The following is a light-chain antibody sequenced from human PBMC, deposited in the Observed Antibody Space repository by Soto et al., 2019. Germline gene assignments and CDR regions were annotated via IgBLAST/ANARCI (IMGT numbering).Light chain of an antibody. J-gene: IGLJ2*01. Sequence: QSALTQPASVSGSPGQSITISCTGTSSDVGSYNLVSWYQQHPGKAPKLMIYEDIERPSGVSNRFSGSKSGNTASLTISGLKTEDEADYYCCSYAGGTSVVFGGGTQLTVL. CDR1: SSDVGSYNL. CDR2: EDI. CDR3: CSYAGGTSVV. V-gene: IGLV2-23*01.